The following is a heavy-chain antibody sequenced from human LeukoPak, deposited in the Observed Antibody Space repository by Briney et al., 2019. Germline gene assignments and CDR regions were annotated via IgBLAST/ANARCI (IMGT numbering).Heavy chain of an antibody. Sequence: VASVKVSCKASGYTFTGYYMHWVRQAPGQGLEWMGWINPNSGGTNYAQKFQGRVTMTRDTSISTAYMELSRLRSDDTAVYYCARGDDYKLTLFDYWGQGTLVTVSS. V-gene: IGHV1-2*02. CDR1: GYTFTGYY. J-gene: IGHJ4*02. CDR3: ARGDDYKLTLFDY. CDR2: INPNSGGT. D-gene: IGHD5-12*01.